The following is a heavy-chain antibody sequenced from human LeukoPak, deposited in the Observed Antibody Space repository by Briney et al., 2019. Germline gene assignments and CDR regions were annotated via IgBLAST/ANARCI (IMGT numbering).Heavy chain of an antibody. V-gene: IGHV3-53*01. J-gene: IGHJ4*02. CDR1: GFTLSSNY. CDR2: IYSGGST. Sequence: PGGSLRLSCAASGFTLSSNYMSWVRQAPGKGLEWVSVIYSGGSTYYSDSVKGRFTISRDNSKNTLYLQMNSLRAEDTAVYYCSRRWFGEYYFDYWGQGTLVGVSS. D-gene: IGHD3-10*01. CDR3: SRRWFGEYYFDY.